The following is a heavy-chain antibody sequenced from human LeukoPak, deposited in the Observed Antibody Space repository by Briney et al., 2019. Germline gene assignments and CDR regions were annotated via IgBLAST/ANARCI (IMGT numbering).Heavy chain of an antibody. CDR2: IKEDGSRE. CDR3: ARDSPGYGAYVS. J-gene: IGHJ1*01. D-gene: IGHD5-12*01. Sequence: GGPLSLSCAASGFTFSTYWMTWVRQAPGKGLEWVANIKEDGSREYYVDSVKGRFTISRDNAKNSLYLQMDSLTAEDTAVYYCARDSPGYGAYVSWGQGTLVSVSS. CDR1: GFTFSTYW. V-gene: IGHV3-7*01.